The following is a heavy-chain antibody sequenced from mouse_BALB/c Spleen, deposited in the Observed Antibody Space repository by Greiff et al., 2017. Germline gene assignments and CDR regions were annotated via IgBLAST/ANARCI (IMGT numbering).Heavy chain of an antibody. Sequence: EVKLQESGPGLVKPSQSLSLTCSVTGYSITSGYYWNWIRQFPGNKLEWMGYISYDGSNNYNPSLKNRISITRDTSKNQFFLKLNSVTTEDTATYYCAREDGYYVHFDYWGQGTTLTVSS. J-gene: IGHJ2*01. CDR1: GYSITSGYY. D-gene: IGHD2-3*01. CDR2: ISYDGSN. V-gene: IGHV3-6*02. CDR3: AREDGYYVHFDY.